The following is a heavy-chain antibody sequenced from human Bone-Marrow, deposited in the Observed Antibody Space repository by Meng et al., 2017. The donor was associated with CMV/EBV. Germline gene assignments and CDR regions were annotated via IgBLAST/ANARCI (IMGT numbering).Heavy chain of an antibody. CDR2: IYYSGST. V-gene: IGHV4-39*07. CDR3: ATGYCSSTSCYWRY. Sequence: SETLSLTCTVSGGSISSSSYYWGWIRQPPGKGLEWIGSIYYSGSTYYNPSLKSRVTISVDTSKNQFSLKLSSVTAADTAVYYCATGYCSSTSCYWRYWGQRTLVAASS. D-gene: IGHD2-2*01. J-gene: IGHJ4*02. CDR1: GGSISSSSYY.